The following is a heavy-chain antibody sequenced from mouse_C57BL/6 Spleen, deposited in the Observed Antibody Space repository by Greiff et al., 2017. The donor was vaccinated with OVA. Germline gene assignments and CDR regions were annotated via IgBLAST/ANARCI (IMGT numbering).Heavy chain of an antibody. D-gene: IGHD2-4*01. CDR3: ARVYDYDPFAY. CDR1: GYAFTNYL. V-gene: IGHV1-54*01. J-gene: IGHJ3*01. Sequence: VQLQQSGAELVRPGTSVKVSCKASGYAFTNYLIEWVKQRPGQGLEWIGAINPGSGGTYYNEKFKGKATLTADKSSSTAYMQLSSLTSEDSAVYFCARVYDYDPFAYWGQGTLVTVSA. CDR2: INPGSGGT.